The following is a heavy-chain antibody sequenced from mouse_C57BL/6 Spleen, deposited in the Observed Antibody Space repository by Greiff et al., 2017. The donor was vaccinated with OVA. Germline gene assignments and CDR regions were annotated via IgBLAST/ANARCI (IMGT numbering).Heavy chain of an antibody. CDR2: IDPETGGT. D-gene: IGHD2-4*01. Sequence: QVQLQQSGAELVRPGASVTLSCKASGYTFTDYEMHWVKQTPVHGLEWIGAIDPETGGTAYNQKFKGKAILTADKSSSTAYMELRSLTSEDSAVYYCTYDYDFPFAYWGQGTLVTVSA. J-gene: IGHJ3*01. CDR1: GYTFTDYE. CDR3: TYDYDFPFAY. V-gene: IGHV1-15*01.